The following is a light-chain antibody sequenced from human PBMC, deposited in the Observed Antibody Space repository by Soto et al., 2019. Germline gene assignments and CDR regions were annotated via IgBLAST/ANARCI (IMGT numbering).Light chain of an antibody. J-gene: IGLJ1*01. CDR3: SSYTSSSTGYV. V-gene: IGLV2-14*01. CDR1: SSDVGGYNY. CDR2: DVS. Sequence: QSALTKPASVSGSPGQSITISCTGTSSDVGGYNYVSWYQQHPGKAPKLMIYDVSNRPSGVSNRFSGSKSGNTASLTISGLQAEDEADYYCSSYTSSSTGYVFGTGTKLTVL.